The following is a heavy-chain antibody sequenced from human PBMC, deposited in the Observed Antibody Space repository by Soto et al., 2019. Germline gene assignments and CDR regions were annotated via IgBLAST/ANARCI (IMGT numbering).Heavy chain of an antibody. V-gene: IGHV3-23*01. CDR3: ARRGSGSYYDY. J-gene: IGHJ4*02. D-gene: IGHD1-26*01. CDR2: ISGSGDST. Sequence: PGGSLRLSCAASGFTFSSYAMRWVRQAPGKGLEWVSAISGSGDSTYYADSVKGRFTVSRDNSKNTLYLQMNSLRAEDTAVYYCARRGSGSYYDYRAQGTLVTVSS. CDR1: GFTFSSYA.